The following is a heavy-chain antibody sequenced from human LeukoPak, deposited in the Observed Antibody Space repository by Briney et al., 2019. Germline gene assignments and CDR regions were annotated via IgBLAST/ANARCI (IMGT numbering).Heavy chain of an antibody. CDR2: IYYTGTT. CDR1: GGSISNSNSY. V-gene: IGHV4-39*01. J-gene: IGHJ4*02. Sequence: SETLSLTCTVSGGSISNSNSYWGWFRQPPGKGLEWIGSIYYTGTTNYNPSLKSRVTISVDTSKNQSSLKLSSVTAADTAVYYCARRGYSSGWYDYWGQGTLVTVSS. D-gene: IGHD6-19*01. CDR3: ARRGYSSGWYDY.